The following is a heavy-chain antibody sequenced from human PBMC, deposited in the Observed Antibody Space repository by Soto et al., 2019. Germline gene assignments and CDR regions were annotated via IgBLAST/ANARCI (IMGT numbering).Heavy chain of an antibody. D-gene: IGHD5-18*01. Sequence: QVQLVESGGGLVKPGGSLRLSCAASGFTFSDYYMSWIRQAPGTGLEWVSYISSSSSYTNYADSVKGRFTISRDNAKNSLYPQMNSLRAEDTAVYYCARDAAMASYFDYWGQGTLVTVSS. V-gene: IGHV3-11*06. CDR1: GFTFSDYY. CDR2: ISSSSSYT. CDR3: ARDAAMASYFDY. J-gene: IGHJ4*02.